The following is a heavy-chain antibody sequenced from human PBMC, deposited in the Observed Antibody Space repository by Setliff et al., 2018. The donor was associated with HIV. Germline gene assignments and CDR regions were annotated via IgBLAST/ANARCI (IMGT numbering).Heavy chain of an antibody. CDR1: GGSFSGYY. D-gene: IGHD2-15*01. V-gene: IGHV4-34*01. CDR3: ARGECSGGSCYPPDY. J-gene: IGHJ4*02. CDR2: INHSGST. Sequence: SETLSLTFAVYGGSFSGYYWSWIRQPPGKGLEWIGEINHSGSTNYNPSLKSRVTISVDTSKNQFSLKLRSVTAADTAVYYCARGECSGGSCYPPDYWGQGTLVTVSS.